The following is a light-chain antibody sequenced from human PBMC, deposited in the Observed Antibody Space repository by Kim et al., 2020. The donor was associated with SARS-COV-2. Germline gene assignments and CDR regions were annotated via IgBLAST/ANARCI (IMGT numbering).Light chain of an antibody. CDR3: QQTYSIQT. CDR2: GAS. J-gene: IGKJ1*01. CDR1: QTVGSH. Sequence: DIHMTQSPLSLSASVGDTVTITCRASQTVGSHLHWFQQKPGKVPKLLIFGASNLQRGAPSRFSASGSGTDFTLTISSLQPEAFVTYFCQQTYSIQTFGTGTKVDIK. V-gene: IGKV1-39*01.